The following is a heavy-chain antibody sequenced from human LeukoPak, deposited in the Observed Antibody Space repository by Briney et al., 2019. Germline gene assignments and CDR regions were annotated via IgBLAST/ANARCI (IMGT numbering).Heavy chain of an antibody. Sequence: GGSLRLSCAASGFTFSNYAMSWVRQAPGMGLEWVSAITGSGGNTYYADSVKGRFTISRDNSKNTVFLQMNSLRAEDTAVYYCAKWGDYDVLTGYYASDYWGQGTLVTVSS. D-gene: IGHD3-9*01. V-gene: IGHV3-23*01. J-gene: IGHJ4*02. CDR1: GFTFSNYA. CDR2: ITGSGGNT. CDR3: AKWGDYDVLTGYYASDY.